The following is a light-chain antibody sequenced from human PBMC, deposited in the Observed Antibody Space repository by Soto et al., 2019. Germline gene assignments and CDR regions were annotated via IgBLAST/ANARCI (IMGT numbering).Light chain of an antibody. CDR1: QSVSSY. CDR2: DAS. J-gene: IGKJ3*01. CDR3: QQRSNWPPVT. Sequence: EIVLTQSPATLSLSPGERATLSCRASQSVSSYLAWYQQKPGQAPRLLIYDASNRATGIPARFSGSGSGTDFTVTISSLEPEEFAVYYCQQRSNWPPVTFGPGTKVDIK. V-gene: IGKV3-11*01.